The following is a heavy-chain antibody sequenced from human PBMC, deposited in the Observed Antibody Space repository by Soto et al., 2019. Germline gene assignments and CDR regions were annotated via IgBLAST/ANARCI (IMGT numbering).Heavy chain of an antibody. CDR2: IIPIFGAT. D-gene: IGHD1-26*01. CDR1: GGTFSSYA. CDR3: ARMGGSFLDS. J-gene: IGHJ5*01. V-gene: IGHV1-69*06. Sequence: GASVKVSCKASGGTFSSYAISWVRQAPGQGLEWMGGIIPIFGATNFAQKFQGRVTITADKSTTTAYMELSSLTSEDTAVYSCARMGGSFLDSWGQGTLVTVSS.